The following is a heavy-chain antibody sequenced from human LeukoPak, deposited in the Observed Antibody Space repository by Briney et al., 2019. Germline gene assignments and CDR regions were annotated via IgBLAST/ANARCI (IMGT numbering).Heavy chain of an antibody. CDR1: GYTFAGYY. Sequence: ASVKVSCKASGYTFAGYYMHWVRQAPGQGLEWMGWINPNSGGTNYAQKFQGRVTMTRDTSISTAYMELSRLRSDDTAVYYCARVGSGSYYTLGYWGQGTLVTVSS. CDR3: ARVGSGSYYTLGY. CDR2: INPNSGGT. J-gene: IGHJ4*02. D-gene: IGHD1-26*01. V-gene: IGHV1-2*02.